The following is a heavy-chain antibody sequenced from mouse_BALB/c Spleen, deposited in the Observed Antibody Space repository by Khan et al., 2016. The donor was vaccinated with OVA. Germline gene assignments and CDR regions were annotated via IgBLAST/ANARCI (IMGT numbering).Heavy chain of an antibody. D-gene: IGHD2-1*01. V-gene: IGHV1-54*01. CDR1: GYAFSHYL. CDR3: ASDDYGNFLYIDD. J-gene: IGHJ2*01. CDR2: INPGSGGT. Sequence: QVQLKESGGEVIRPGTSVKVSCKASGYAFSHYLIEWVKQRPGQGLEWIGVINPGSGGTNYNEKFKGKATLTADKSSSTAYMQLSSLTSDDSAVYFCASDDYGNFLYIDDWSQGTTLTVSS.